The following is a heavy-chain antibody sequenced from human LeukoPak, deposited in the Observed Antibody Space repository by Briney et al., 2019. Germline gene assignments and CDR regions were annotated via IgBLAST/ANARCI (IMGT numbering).Heavy chain of an antibody. CDR1: GYSFTSFG. V-gene: IGHV1-18*01. D-gene: IGHD3-3*01. Sequence: GASVKVSCKASGYSFTSFGISWVRQAPGQGLEWMGWISAYNGNTNYAQKLQGRVTMTTDTSTSTAYMELRSLRSDDTAVYYCARDTPDFWSGYHLNYYYYGMDVWGQGTTVTVSS. CDR2: ISAYNGNT. J-gene: IGHJ6*02. CDR3: ARDTPDFWSGYHLNYYYYGMDV.